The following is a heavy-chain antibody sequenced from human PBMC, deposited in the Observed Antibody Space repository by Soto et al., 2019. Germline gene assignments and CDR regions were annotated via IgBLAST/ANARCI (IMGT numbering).Heavy chain of an antibody. CDR1: GGSISSSNW. J-gene: IGHJ5*02. V-gene: IGHV4-4*02. Sequence: PSETLSLTCAVSGGSISSSNWWSWVRQPPGKGLEWIGEIYHSGSTNYNPSLKSRVTISVDKSKNQFSLKLSSVTAADTAVYYCARVGGIVVVQAAMRPNWFDPWGQGTLVTVSS. D-gene: IGHD2-2*01. CDR3: ARVGGIVVVQAAMRPNWFDP. CDR2: IYHSGST.